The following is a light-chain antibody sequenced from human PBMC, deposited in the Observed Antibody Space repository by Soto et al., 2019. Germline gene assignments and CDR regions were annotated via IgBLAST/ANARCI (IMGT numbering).Light chain of an antibody. CDR2: DAS. V-gene: IGKV1-33*01. J-gene: IGKJ3*01. CDR1: QGITNY. CDR3: QQYDNLPFT. Sequence: DIQMTQSPSSLSASVGDRVTVTCQASQGITNYLNWYQQKPGKAPKLLIYDASNLETGVPSRFSGSGSGTDFTFTITSLQPEDIAIYYCQQYDNLPFTFGPGTKVDIK.